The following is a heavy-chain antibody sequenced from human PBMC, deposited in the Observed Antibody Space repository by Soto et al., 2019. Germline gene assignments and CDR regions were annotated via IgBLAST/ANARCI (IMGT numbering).Heavy chain of an antibody. V-gene: IGHV4-59*01. CDR1: GGSISSYY. Sequence: SETLSLTCTVSGGSISSYYWSWIRQPPGKGLEWIGYIYYSGSTNYNPSLKSRVTISVDTSKNQFSLKLSSVTAADTAVYYCARAGGSYSPFDYWGQGTLVTVSX. D-gene: IGHD1-26*01. CDR3: ARAGGSYSPFDY. J-gene: IGHJ4*02. CDR2: IYYSGST.